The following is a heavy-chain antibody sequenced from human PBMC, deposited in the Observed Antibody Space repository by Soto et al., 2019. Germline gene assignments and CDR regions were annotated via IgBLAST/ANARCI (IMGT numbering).Heavy chain of an antibody. J-gene: IGHJ6*03. CDR1: GGAFSAYY. CDR2: INHSGST. V-gene: IGHV4-34*01. D-gene: IGHD2-15*01. Sequence: SETLSRTCAGYGGAFSAYYWSWIRQPPGRGLEWIGEINHSGSTNYNPSLKSRVTISVDTSKNQFSLKLSSVTAADTAVYYCARGPGYCSGGTCFRYYYYYYMDVWGKVTTVT. CDR3: ARGPGYCSGGTCFRYYYYYYMDV.